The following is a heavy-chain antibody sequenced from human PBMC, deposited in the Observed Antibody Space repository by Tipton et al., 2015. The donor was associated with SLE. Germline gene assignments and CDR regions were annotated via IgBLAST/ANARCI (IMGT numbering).Heavy chain of an antibody. Sequence: TLSLTCTVSRGSISSSSYYWGWIRQPPGKGLEWIGSIHYSGNTYQNPSLKSRLTISRDTSKNQFSLRLSSVTAADTAVYYCARGTTTPYYYYGMDVWGQGTTVTVSS. CDR3: ARGTTTPYYYYGMDV. V-gene: IGHV4-39*01. D-gene: IGHD4-11*01. J-gene: IGHJ6*02. CDR2: IHYSGNT. CDR1: RGSISSSSYY.